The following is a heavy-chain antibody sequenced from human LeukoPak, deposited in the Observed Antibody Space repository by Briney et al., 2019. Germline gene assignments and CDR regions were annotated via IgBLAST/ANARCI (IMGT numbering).Heavy chain of an antibody. J-gene: IGHJ4*02. V-gene: IGHV4-59*01. D-gene: IGHD3-22*01. CDR2: IYYSGNT. Sequence: SETLSHTCTVPGGSISGYSWNWLRQTPGKGLEWIGYIYYSGNTNYNPSLKSRVTISVDTTNNQFSLRLTSVTAADTAMYYCARGSNYDSSGYYHDYWGQGTLVTVSS. CDR1: GGSISGYS. CDR3: ARGSNYDSSGYYHDY.